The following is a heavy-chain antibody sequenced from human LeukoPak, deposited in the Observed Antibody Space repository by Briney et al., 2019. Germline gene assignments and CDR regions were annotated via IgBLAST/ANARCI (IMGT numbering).Heavy chain of an antibody. D-gene: IGHD1-26*01. CDR3: TRDGATNYMDV. V-gene: IGHV3-49*04. J-gene: IGHJ6*03. Sequence: PGGSLRLSCTASGFTFGDYAMSWVRQAPGKGLEWVGFIRSKAYGGTTEYAASVKGRFTISRDDSKSIAYLQMNSLKTEDTAVYYCTRDGATNYMDVWGKGTTVTVSS. CDR2: IRSKAYGGTT. CDR1: GFTFGDYA.